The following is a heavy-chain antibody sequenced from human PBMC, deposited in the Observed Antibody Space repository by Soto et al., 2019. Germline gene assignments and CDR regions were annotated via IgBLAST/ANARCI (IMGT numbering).Heavy chain of an antibody. CDR3: ARGGYAASGYY. J-gene: IGHJ4*02. CDR1: GFPFSDYY. CDR2: ISPKSTYR. V-gene: IGHV3-11*06. Sequence: GGSLRLSCATSGFPFSDYYMSWIRQAPGKGLEWLSHISPKSTYRNYADSVKGRFTISRDNAKSSLYLQMDSLRAEDTAVYYCARGGYAASGYYWGQGTLVTVSS. D-gene: IGHD3-22*01.